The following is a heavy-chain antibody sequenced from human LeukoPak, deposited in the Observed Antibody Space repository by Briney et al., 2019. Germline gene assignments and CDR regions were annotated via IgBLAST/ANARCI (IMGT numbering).Heavy chain of an antibody. D-gene: IGHD3-10*01. V-gene: IGHV3-64*01. CDR2: ISSNGGST. CDR3: ARVPDRRGYYYMDV. J-gene: IGHJ6*03. Sequence: GGSLRLSCAASGFSFDAYTMHWVRQAPGKGLEYVSAISSNGGSTYYANSVRGRFTISRDNSKNTLFVQMGSLRAEDMAVYYCARVPDRRGYYYMDVWGKGTTVTVSS. CDR1: GFSFDAYT.